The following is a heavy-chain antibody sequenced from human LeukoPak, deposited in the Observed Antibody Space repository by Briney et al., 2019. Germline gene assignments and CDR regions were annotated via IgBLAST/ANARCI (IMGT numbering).Heavy chain of an antibody. D-gene: IGHD3-22*01. CDR1: GYTFTSYY. V-gene: IGHV1-46*01. CDR3: ARVIRDSSGYYYYDY. CDR2: INPSGGST. J-gene: IGHJ4*02. Sequence: ASVTVSCKASGYTFTSYYMHWVRQAPGQGLEGMGIINPSGGSTSYAQKFQGRVTMTRDTSTSTVYMELSSLRSEDTAVYYCARVIRDSSGYYYYDYWGQGTLVTVSS.